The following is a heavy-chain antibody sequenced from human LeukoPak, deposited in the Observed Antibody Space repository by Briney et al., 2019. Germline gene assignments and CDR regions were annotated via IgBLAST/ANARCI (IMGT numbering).Heavy chain of an antibody. CDR3: ARDYGLDY. V-gene: IGHV3-11*04. CDR2: ISSGSTI. CDR1: GFTFSDYY. J-gene: IGHJ4*02. Sequence: GGSLRLSCAASGFTFSDYYMSWIRQAPGKGLEWVSYISSGSTIYYADSVKGRFTISRDNAKNSLYLQMNSLRAEDTAVYYCARDYGLDYWGQGTLVTVSS. D-gene: IGHD3-10*01.